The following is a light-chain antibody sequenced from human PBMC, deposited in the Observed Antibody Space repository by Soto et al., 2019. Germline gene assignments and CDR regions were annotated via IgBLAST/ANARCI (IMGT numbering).Light chain of an antibody. Sequence: EIVLTQSPGTLSLSPGERATLSCRASQSISSNFLAWYQQKRGQAPRLLIHGASSRATGIPDRFSGSGSATDFTLTISRLEPEDFALYYCQQYGSSPITFGQGTRLEIK. CDR1: QSISSNF. V-gene: IGKV3-20*01. CDR3: QQYGSSPIT. CDR2: GAS. J-gene: IGKJ5*01.